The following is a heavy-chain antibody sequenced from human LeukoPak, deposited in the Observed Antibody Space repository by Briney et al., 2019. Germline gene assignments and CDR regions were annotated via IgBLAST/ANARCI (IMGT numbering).Heavy chain of an antibody. J-gene: IGHJ3*02. CDR3: ARAHLRFLEWLLHAFDI. CDR1: GFTFSSYT. D-gene: IGHD3-3*01. CDR2: ITGTGGST. V-gene: IGHV3-23*01. Sequence: QPGGSLRLSCAASGFTFSSYTVSWVRQAPGKGLEWVSGITGTGGSTYYADSVKGRFTISRDNSKNTLYLQMNSLRAEDTAVYYCARAHLRFLEWLLHAFDIWGQGTMVTVSS.